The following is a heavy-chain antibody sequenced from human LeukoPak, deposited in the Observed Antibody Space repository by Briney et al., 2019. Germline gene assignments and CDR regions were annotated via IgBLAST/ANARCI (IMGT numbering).Heavy chain of an antibody. CDR3: ANRFDTYGSKIDY. CDR2: ISGSGGNT. D-gene: IGHD3-10*01. J-gene: IGHJ4*02. CDR1: RNTFSSYA. V-gene: IGHV3-23*01. Sequence: GGSLRLFCAVSRNTFSSYAMSWVRQAPGKGLEWVSTISGSGGNTYYADSVKGRFTISRDNSKDTLYLQMNNVRAEDTAIYYFANRFDTYGSKIDYWGQGTLVTVSS.